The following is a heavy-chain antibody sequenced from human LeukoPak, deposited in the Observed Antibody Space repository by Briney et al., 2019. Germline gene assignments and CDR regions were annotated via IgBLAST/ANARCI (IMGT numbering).Heavy chain of an antibody. D-gene: IGHD2-2*01. Sequence: GRSLRLSCAASGFTFSSYAMHWVRQAPGKGLEWVAVISYDGSNKYYADSVKGRFTISRDNSKNTLYPQMNSLRAEDTAVYYCARVYQYCSSTSCSDYYYYGMDVWGKGTAVTVSS. CDR1: GFTFSSYA. CDR3: ARVYQYCSSTSCSDYYYYGMDV. CDR2: ISYDGSNK. V-gene: IGHV3-30*04. J-gene: IGHJ6*04.